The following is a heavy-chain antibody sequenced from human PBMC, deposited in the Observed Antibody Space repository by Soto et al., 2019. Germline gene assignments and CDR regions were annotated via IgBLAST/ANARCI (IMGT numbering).Heavy chain of an antibody. V-gene: IGHV3-9*01. Sequence: EVQLVESGGGLVQPGRSLRLSCAASGFTFDDYAMHWVRQAPGKGLEWVSGISWNSGSVGYADSVKGRLTISRDNAKNSLYLQVNSLRAEDTALYYCAKDKSHGGEYYYCGMDVWGQGTTVTASS. CDR3: AKDKSHGGEYYYCGMDV. CDR2: ISWNSGSV. J-gene: IGHJ6*02. CDR1: GFTFDDYA. D-gene: IGHD2-21*01.